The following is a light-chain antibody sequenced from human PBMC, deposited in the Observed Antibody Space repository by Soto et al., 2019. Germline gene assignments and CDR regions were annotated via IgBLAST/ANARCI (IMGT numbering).Light chain of an antibody. CDR2: DVS. J-gene: IGLJ2*01. CDR3: SSYTSSSTVV. Sequence: QSMLTQPASVSGSPGQSITISCTGTSSDVGGYNYVSWYQQHPGKAPKLMIYDVSNRPSGVSNRFSGSKSGNTASLTISGLQADDEADYYCSSYTSSSTVVFGGGTKLTVL. V-gene: IGLV2-14*01. CDR1: SSDVGGYNY.